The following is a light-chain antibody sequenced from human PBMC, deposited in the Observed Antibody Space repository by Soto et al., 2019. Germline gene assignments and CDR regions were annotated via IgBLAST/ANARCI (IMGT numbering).Light chain of an antibody. V-gene: IGKV3-11*01. J-gene: IGKJ4*01. CDR3: QQRSNWLT. Sequence: EIVMTQSPATLSASPVEGATLSCRASQSIRSNLAWYQQKPGQAPRLLIYGISTRATGLPPRFSGSGSGTDFTLTISSLEPEDFAVYYCQQRSNWLTFGGGTKV. CDR1: QSIRSN. CDR2: GIS.